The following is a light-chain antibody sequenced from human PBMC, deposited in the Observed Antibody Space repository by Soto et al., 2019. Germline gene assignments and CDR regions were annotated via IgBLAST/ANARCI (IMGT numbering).Light chain of an antibody. CDR3: QQYVRSPPSWT. J-gene: IGKJ1*01. Sequence: ETVLTQSPGTLSLSPGERATLSCRASQSVSSSFLAWYQQKPGQAPRLLIYDASSRATGIPDRFSGSGSGTDFTLTISRLEPEDFALYYCQQYVRSPPSWTFGQGTKVEIK. CDR1: QSVSSSF. V-gene: IGKV3-20*01. CDR2: DAS.